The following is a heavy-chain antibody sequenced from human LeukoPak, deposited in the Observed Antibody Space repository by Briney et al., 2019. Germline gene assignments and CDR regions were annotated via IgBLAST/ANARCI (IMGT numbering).Heavy chain of an antibody. CDR1: GGTFISYT. V-gene: IGHV1-69*02. Sequence: GSLVKVSCKASGGTFISYTISWVRQAPGQGLEWMGRIIPILGIANYAQKFQSRVTITADKSTSTAYMELSSLRSEDTAVYYCASEYEFYGMDVWGQGTTVTVSS. CDR3: ASEYEFYGMDV. J-gene: IGHJ6*02. D-gene: IGHD3-3*01. CDR2: IIPILGIA.